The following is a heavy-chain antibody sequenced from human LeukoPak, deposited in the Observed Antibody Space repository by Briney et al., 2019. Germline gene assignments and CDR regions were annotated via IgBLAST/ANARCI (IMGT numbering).Heavy chain of an antibody. J-gene: IGHJ4*02. CDR1: GFSISSGYL. V-gene: IGHV4-38-2*02. Sequence: PSETLSLTCTVSGFSISSGYLWGWIRQPPGKGLEWIARIYHSGTTDYHPSPESRVTISVDTSNNQFSLSLRSVTATDTAVYYCASERRGSYPFDFWGQGTLVTVSS. D-gene: IGHD5-12*01. CDR2: IYHSGTT. CDR3: ASERRGSYPFDF.